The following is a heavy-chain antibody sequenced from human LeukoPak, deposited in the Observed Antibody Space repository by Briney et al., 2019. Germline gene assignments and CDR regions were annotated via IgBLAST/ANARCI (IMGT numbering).Heavy chain of an antibody. Sequence: PSETLSLTCAVYGGSFSGYYWSWIRQPPGKGLEWIGEINHSGSTNYNPSLKSRVTISVDTSKNQFSLKLSSVTAADTAVYYCARGVAAIVHWGQGTLVTVSS. D-gene: IGHD2-21*02. CDR2: INHSGST. J-gene: IGHJ4*02. CDR1: GGSFSGYY. CDR3: ARGVAAIVH. V-gene: IGHV4-34*01.